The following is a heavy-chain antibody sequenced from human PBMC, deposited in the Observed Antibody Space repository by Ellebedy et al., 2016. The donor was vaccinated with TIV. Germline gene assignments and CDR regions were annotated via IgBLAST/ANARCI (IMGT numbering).Heavy chain of an antibody. Sequence: GESLKISXAASGFTSSSYDMHWVRQTTEKGLEWVSAIDIAGAPSYSGSVKGRFTISRENAKNALYLQMDSLRTGDTGVYYCAREHITTGYWYFDLWGRGTLVTVSS. V-gene: IGHV3-13*05. J-gene: IGHJ2*01. CDR3: AREHITTGYWYFDL. CDR1: GFTSSSYD. CDR2: IDIAGAP. D-gene: IGHD1-1*01.